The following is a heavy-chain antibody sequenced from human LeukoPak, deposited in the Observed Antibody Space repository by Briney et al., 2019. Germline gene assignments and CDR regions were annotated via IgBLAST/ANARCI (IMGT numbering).Heavy chain of an antibody. CDR1: GFTFSSYW. D-gene: IGHD1-26*01. V-gene: IGHV3-7*01. J-gene: IGHJ4*02. Sequence: PGGSLRLSCAASGFTFSSYWMSWVRQAPEKGLEWVANINQGGSGKYYVDSVRGRFTISRDNAKNSLYLQMNSLRADDTAVYYCAKGYSGSYLDYWGQGTLVTVSS. CDR2: INQGGSGK. CDR3: AKGYSGSYLDY.